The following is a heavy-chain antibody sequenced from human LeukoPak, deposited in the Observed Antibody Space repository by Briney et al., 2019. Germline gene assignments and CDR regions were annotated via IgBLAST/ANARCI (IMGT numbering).Heavy chain of an antibody. CDR1: GGSISSYY. Sequence: SETLSLTCTVPGGSISSYYWSWIRQPSGKGLEWIAYISDIGSINYNPSLKSRVTISLDTSKNQFSLKLSSVTAADTAVYYCAGHHPRNTVDFWGQGTLVTVSS. J-gene: IGHJ4*02. V-gene: IGHV4-59*08. CDR3: AGHHPRNTVDF. D-gene: IGHD2-8*02. CDR2: ISDIGSI.